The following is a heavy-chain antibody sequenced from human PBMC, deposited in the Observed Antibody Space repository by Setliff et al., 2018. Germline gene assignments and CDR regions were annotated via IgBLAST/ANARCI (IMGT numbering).Heavy chain of an antibody. CDR1: GYSFTSYD. D-gene: IGHD2-8*01. V-gene: IGHV1-18*01. Sequence: GASVKVSCKASGYSFTSYDINWVRLAAGQGLEWMGWIAVYTGKTYSAQKFQGRLTMTTDKSTNMAYLDLRGLRLDDTAIYFCLRLVRYCSRTACQRTSGDEVWGQGTLVTVSS. CDR3: LRLVRYCSRTACQRTSGDEV. J-gene: IGHJ4*01. CDR2: IAVYTGKT.